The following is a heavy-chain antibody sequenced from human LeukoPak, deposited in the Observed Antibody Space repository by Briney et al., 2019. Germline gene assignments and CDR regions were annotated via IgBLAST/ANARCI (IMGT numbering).Heavy chain of an antibody. CDR3: ARVGVAVAAPFDY. V-gene: IGHV1-69*05. J-gene: IGHJ4*02. Sequence: ASVKLSCKASGATFTSYAISWVRQAPGQGLGWMGRIIPIFGTADDAKTYQGRVTITTDESTSTAYMEMSSLRSEDTAVYYRARVGVAVAAPFDYWGQGTLVTVSS. CDR2: IIPIFGTA. CDR1: GATFTSYA. D-gene: IGHD6-19*01.